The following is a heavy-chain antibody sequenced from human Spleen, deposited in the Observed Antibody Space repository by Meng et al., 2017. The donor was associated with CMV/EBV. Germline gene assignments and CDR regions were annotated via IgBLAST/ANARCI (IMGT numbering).Heavy chain of an antibody. CDR3: ARDYDSSGYYSLYYYYYGMDV. CDR2: ISAYNGNT. V-gene: IGHV1-18*01. J-gene: IGHJ6*02. Sequence: ASVKVSCKASGYTFAGYQVHWVRQAPGQGLEWMGWISAYNGNTNYAQKLQGRVTMTTDTSTSTAYMELRSLRSDDTAVYYCARDYDSSGYYSLYYYYYGMDVWGQGTTVTVSS. CDR1: GYTFAGYQ. D-gene: IGHD3-22*01.